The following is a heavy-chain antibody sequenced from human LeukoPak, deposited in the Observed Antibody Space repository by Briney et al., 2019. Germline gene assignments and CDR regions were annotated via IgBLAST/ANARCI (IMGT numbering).Heavy chain of an antibody. D-gene: IGHD3-10*01. J-gene: IGHJ5*02. CDR2: IYYSGST. V-gene: IGHV4-39*01. CDR1: GGSISSNSYY. Sequence: SETLSLTCTVSGGSISSNSYYWGWIRQSPGKGLEWIGSIYYSGSTYYNPSLKSRVTISVDTSKNQFSLKLSSVTAADTAMYYYARNRYYYGSGSYGVPNWFDPWGQGTLVTVSS. CDR3: ARNRYYYGSGSYGVPNWFDP.